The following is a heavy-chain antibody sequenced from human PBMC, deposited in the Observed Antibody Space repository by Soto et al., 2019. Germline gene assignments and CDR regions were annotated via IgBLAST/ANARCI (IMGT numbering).Heavy chain of an antibody. Sequence: QVQLQESGPGLVKPSETLSLTCTVSGGSISSYYWSWIRQPPGKGLEWIGYIYYSGSTNYNPSLKCRVTIPVDPSKTQFSLKLSSVTAADTAVYYCARRYGTTFDYWGQGTLVTVSS. J-gene: IGHJ4*02. CDR2: IYYSGST. CDR1: GGSISSYY. CDR3: ARRYGTTFDY. D-gene: IGHD1-7*01. V-gene: IGHV4-59*01.